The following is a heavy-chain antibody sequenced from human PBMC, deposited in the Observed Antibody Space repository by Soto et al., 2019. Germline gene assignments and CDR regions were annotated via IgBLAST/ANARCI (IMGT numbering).Heavy chain of an antibody. CDR3: ARGRWSGYYSSFDY. CDR1: GGSFSGYY. Sequence: PSETLSLTCAVYGGSFSGYYWSWIRQPPGKGLEWIGEINHSGSTNYNPSLKSRVTISVDTSKNQFSLKLSSVTAADTAVYYCARGRWSGYYSSFDYWGQGTLVTVSS. CDR2: INHSGST. V-gene: IGHV4-34*01. D-gene: IGHD3-3*01. J-gene: IGHJ4*02.